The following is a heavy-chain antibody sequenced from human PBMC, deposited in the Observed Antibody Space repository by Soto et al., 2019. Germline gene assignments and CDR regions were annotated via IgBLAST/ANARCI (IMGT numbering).Heavy chain of an antibody. CDR3: ARGGYRRLMLAARRPAYDC. V-gene: IGHV3-11*01. CDR2: ISSSGSTI. D-gene: IGHD6-6*01. Sequence: QVQLVESGGGLVKPGGSLRLSCAASGFIFSDYYMSWIRQAPGKGLEWVLYISSSGSTIYYADSVKGRFTISRDNAKNSLYLQMNSLRGEDTAVYYCARGGYRRLMLAARRPAYDCWGQGTLVTVSS. CDR1: GFIFSDYY. J-gene: IGHJ4*02.